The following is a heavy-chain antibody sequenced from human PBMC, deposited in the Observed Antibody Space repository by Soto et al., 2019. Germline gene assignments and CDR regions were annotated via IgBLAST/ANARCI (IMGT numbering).Heavy chain of an antibody. CDR3: ARVFGFGGMDV. J-gene: IGHJ6*02. CDR1: GGSISSGGYS. Sequence: SETLSLTCAVSGGSISSGGYSWSWIRQPPGKGLEWIGYIYYNGSTYYNPSLKSRVTISVDTSKNQFSLKLSSVTAADTAVYYCARVFGFGGMDVWGQGTTVTVS. CDR2: IYYNGST. V-gene: IGHV4-31*11. D-gene: IGHD3-10*01.